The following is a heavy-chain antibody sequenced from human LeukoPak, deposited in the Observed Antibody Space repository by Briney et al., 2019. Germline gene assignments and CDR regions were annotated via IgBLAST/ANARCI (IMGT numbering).Heavy chain of an antibody. CDR3: AREGISAHGDTGSTCYYYGMDV. V-gene: IGHV3-48*03. J-gene: IGHJ6*02. CDR1: GFTLSTYA. D-gene: IGHD4-17*01. CDR2: ISISGTTT. Sequence: GGSLRLSCTASGFTLSTYAMNWVRQAPGKGLEWVSPISISGTTTYYADSVKGRFTISRDNAKNSLYLQMNSLRAEDTAVYYCAREGISAHGDTGSTCYYYGMDVWGQGTTVTVSS.